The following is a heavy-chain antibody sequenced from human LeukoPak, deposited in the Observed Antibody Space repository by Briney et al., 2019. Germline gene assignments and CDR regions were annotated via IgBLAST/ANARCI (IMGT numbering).Heavy chain of an antibody. V-gene: IGHV4-59*01. CDR3: ARVYSSSSTWFDP. CDR2: MYYSGSS. Sequence: SETLSLTCAVYGGSFSSYYWSWIRQPPGKGLEWIGYMYYSGSSGYNPSLQSRVTISIDTSKNQFSLKLSSVTAADTALYYCARVYSSSSTWFDPWGQGTLVTVSS. D-gene: IGHD6-6*01. CDR1: GGSFSSYY. J-gene: IGHJ5*02.